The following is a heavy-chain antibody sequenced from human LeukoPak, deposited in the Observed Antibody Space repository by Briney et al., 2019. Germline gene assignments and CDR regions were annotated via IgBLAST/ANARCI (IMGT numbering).Heavy chain of an antibody. CDR3: ARAPHIAGAGRWDA. Sequence: GGSLRLSCAASGFTVSSNYMSWVRQAPGKGLEWVSVIYSGGSTYYADSVKGRFTISRDNSKNTLYLQMNSLRAEDTAVYYCARAPHIAGAGRWDAWGQGTLVTVCS. V-gene: IGHV3-66*01. J-gene: IGHJ5*02. CDR1: GFTVSSNY. CDR2: IYSGGST. D-gene: IGHD6-13*01.